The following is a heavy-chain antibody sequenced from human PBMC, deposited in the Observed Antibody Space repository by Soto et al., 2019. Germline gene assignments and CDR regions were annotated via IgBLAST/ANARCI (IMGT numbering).Heavy chain of an antibody. Sequence: QVQLVESGGGVVQPGRSLRLSCEASGYTFSNYAAHWVRQTPGKGLEWLAVVSFDGTNKYYADSVRGRFSISRDNSKNTLYLQMTSLRSGDTGVYYCARAMLGIVPLYGIDVWGQGTTVAVSS. CDR3: ARAMLGIVPLYGIDV. D-gene: IGHD3-10*02. CDR1: GYTFSNYA. CDR2: VSFDGTNK. J-gene: IGHJ6*02. V-gene: IGHV3-30-3*01.